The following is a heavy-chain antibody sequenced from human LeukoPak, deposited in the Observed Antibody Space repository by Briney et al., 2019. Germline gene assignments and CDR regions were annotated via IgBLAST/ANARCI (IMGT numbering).Heavy chain of an antibody. CDR3: ARPKQYGDLALYYFDY. V-gene: IGHV1-2*02. J-gene: IGHJ4*02. CDR1: GYTFTGYY. CDR2: INPNSGGT. D-gene: IGHD4-17*01. Sequence: ASVKVSCKASGYTFTGYYMHWVRQAPGQGLEWMGWINPNSGGTNYAQKFQGRVTMTGDTSISTAYMELSRLRSDDTAVYYCARPKQYGDLALYYFDYWGQGTLVTVSS.